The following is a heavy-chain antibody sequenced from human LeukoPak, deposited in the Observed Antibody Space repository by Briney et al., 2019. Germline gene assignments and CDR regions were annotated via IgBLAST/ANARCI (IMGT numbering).Heavy chain of an antibody. V-gene: IGHV1-69*01. D-gene: IGHD3-22*01. CDR2: IIPIFGTA. CDR1: GGTFSSYA. CDR3: ARDYDSSGYYDY. J-gene: IGHJ4*02. Sequence: SVKVSCKASGGTFSSYAISWVRQAPGQGLEWMGGIIPIFGTANYAQKFQGRVTITADESTSTAYMELSSLRSEDMAVYYCARDYDSSGYYDYWGQGTLVTVSS.